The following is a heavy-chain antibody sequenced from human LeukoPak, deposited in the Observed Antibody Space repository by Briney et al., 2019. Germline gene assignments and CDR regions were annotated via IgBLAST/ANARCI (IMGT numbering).Heavy chain of an antibody. CDR2: ISSSSSYI. V-gene: IGHV3-21*01. D-gene: IGHD3-9*01. Sequence: GGSLRLSCAASGFAFSSCSMNWVRQAPGKGLEWVSSISSSSSYIYYADSVKGRFTISRDNAKNSLYLQMNSLRAEDTAVYYCARDFNDILTGYHQIGYWGQGTLVTVSS. CDR3: ARDFNDILTGYHQIGY. CDR1: GFAFSSCS. J-gene: IGHJ4*02.